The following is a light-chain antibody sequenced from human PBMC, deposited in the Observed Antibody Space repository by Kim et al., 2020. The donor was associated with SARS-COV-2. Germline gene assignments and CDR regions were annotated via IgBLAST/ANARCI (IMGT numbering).Light chain of an antibody. CDR1: SSDIGDNKY. Sequence: QSALTQPPSASGSPGQSVTIPCTGTSSDIGDNKYVSWYQQHPGKAPKLMIYEVSKWPSGVPDRFSGSKSGNTASLTVSGLQAEDEADYYCSSYAGSSNWVFGGGTQLTVL. J-gene: IGLJ3*02. CDR2: EVS. CDR3: SSYAGSSNWV. V-gene: IGLV2-8*01.